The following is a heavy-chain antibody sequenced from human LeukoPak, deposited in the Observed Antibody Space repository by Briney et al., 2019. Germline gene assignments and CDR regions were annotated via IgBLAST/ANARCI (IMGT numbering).Heavy chain of an antibody. V-gene: IGHV1-3*01. Sequence: ASVKVSCKASGYTFTSYTIHWVRQAPGQRLEWMGWINAGNGDTKYSQNFQGRVTMTRDTSASTAYMELSSLRSEDTAVYYCARLRDYSNYVEYFEYWGQGTLDTVSS. J-gene: IGHJ4*02. CDR2: INAGNGDT. D-gene: IGHD4-11*01. CDR1: GYTFTSYT. CDR3: ARLRDYSNYVEYFEY.